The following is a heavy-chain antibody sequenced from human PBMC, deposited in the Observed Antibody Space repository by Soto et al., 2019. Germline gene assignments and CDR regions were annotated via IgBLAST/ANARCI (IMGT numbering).Heavy chain of an antibody. CDR2: TRYPGREE. CDR3: VRGLGSAVYASHFDY. Sequence: QVQLVESGGGVVQPGTSLRLSCAASGFNFNIYGIHWVRQAPGKGLEYVAGTRYPGREEYYADSVRGRFTISRDNYQSMLSLRVTSLRAEDTTINYCVRGLGSAVYASHFDYWGHGTPVTASS. CDR1: GFNFNIYG. J-gene: IGHJ4*01. V-gene: IGHV3-33*01. D-gene: IGHD2-8*01.